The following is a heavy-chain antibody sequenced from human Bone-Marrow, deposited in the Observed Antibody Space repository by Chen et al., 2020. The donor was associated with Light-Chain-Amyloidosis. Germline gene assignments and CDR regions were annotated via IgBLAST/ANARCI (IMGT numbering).Heavy chain of an antibody. V-gene: IGHV4-39*07. J-gene: IGHJ6*03. CDR3: ASEVPAVKTNYMDV. CDR1: GGSISGTSYD. Sequence: QLQLQESGPRVVKPSETLSLTCAVSGGSISGTSYDWVWIRQPPGKGLEWIGTFYYTGITYYHPCLKSRVTISVDMSKNQFSLILSSGAAADTAVCHCASEVPAVKTNYMDVWGKGTTVIVSS. CDR2: FYYTGIT. D-gene: IGHD2-2*01.